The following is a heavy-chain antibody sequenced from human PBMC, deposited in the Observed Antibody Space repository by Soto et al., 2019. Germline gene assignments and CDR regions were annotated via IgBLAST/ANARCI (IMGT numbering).Heavy chain of an antibody. D-gene: IGHD4-17*01. CDR3: ARVVDYGDYVNFPTYLDY. V-gene: IGHV4-59*01. CDR2: IYYSGST. J-gene: IGHJ4*02. CDR1: GGSISSYY. Sequence: PSETLSLTCTVTGGSISSYYWSWIRQPPGKGLEWIGYIYYSGSTNYNPSLKSRVTISVDTSKNQFSLKLSSVTAADTAVYYCARVVDYGDYVNFPTYLDYWGQGTLVTVSS.